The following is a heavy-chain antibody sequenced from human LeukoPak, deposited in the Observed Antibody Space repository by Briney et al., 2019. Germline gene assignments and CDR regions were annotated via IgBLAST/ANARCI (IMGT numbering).Heavy chain of an antibody. CDR3: ARHAITLFDY. CDR1: GSRFTSYW. V-gene: IGHV5-51*01. CDR2: IYPGDSDT. Sequence: GESLKISCKGSGSRFTSYWIGWGRQVPGKGLEWMGIIYPGDSDTRYSPSFQGQVTISADKSISTAYLQWSSLKTSDTAMYYCARHAITLFDYWGQGTLVTVSS. D-gene: IGHD3-10*01. J-gene: IGHJ4*02.